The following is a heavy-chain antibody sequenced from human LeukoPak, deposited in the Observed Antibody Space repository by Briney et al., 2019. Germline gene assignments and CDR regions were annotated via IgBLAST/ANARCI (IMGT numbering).Heavy chain of an antibody. CDR1: GLTLSAYG. Sequence: GRSLRLSCAASGLTLSAYGMHWVRQAPGKGLEWVAVISYDGSDTYYADSVKGRFTISRDNSKNTLYLQMDSLGAEDTAVYFCAKDDRIFWKAFDIWGQGTMVTVSS. J-gene: IGHJ3*02. CDR2: ISYDGSDT. CDR3: AKDDRIFWKAFDI. V-gene: IGHV3-30*18. D-gene: IGHD1-1*01.